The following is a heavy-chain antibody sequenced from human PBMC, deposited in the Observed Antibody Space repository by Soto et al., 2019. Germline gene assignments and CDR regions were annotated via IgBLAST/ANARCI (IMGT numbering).Heavy chain of an antibody. CDR1: GYTFTSYA. CDR2: INAGNGNT. V-gene: IGHV1-3*01. Sequence: QVQLVQSGAEVKKPGASVKVSCKASGYTFTSYAMHWVRQAPGQRLEWMGWINAGNGNTKYSQKFQGRVTITRDTSASTAYMELSSLRSADTAVYYCAIGPGGPDGPGDYWGQGTLVTVSS. CDR3: AIGPGGPDGPGDY. J-gene: IGHJ4*02. D-gene: IGHD2-15*01.